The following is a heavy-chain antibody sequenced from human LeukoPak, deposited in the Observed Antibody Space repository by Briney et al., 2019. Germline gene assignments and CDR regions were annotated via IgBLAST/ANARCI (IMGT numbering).Heavy chain of an antibody. D-gene: IGHD6-13*01. CDR3: ARAAGYSSSWDLPN. CDR2: ISGSGGST. Sequence: SGGSLRLSCAASGFTFSSYAMSWVRQAPGKGLEWVSAISGSGGSTYYADSVKGRFTISRDNSKNTLYLQMNSLRAEDTAVYYCARAAGYSSSWDLPNWGQGTLVTVSS. J-gene: IGHJ4*02. CDR1: GFTFSSYA. V-gene: IGHV3-23*01.